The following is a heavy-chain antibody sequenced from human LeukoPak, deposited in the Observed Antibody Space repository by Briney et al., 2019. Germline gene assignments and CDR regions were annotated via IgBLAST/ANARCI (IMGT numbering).Heavy chain of an antibody. J-gene: IGHJ5*02. D-gene: IGHD2/OR15-2a*01. V-gene: IGHV4-59*01. Sequence: SETLSLTCTVSGGSISSYYWSWLRQPPGKGLEWIGYVYDSGSSNYNPSLKSRVTISVDTSKNQFSLKLSSVTAADTAVYYCARNRWFDPWGQGTLVTVSS. CDR2: VYDSGSS. CDR3: ARNRWFDP. CDR1: GGSISSYY.